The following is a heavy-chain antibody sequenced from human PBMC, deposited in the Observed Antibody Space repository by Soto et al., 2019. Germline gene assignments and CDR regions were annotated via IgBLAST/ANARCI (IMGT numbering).Heavy chain of an antibody. D-gene: IGHD3-10*01. CDR3: ARGGFTMVRGPTRGGYYYYYMDV. Sequence: GGSLRLSCAASGFTFSSYGMHWVRQAPGKGLEWVAVIWYDGSNKYYADSVKGRFTISRDNSKNTLYLQMNSLRAEDTAVYYCARGGFTMVRGPTRGGYYYYYMDVWGKGTTVTVSS. CDR1: GFTFSSYG. V-gene: IGHV3-33*01. J-gene: IGHJ6*03. CDR2: IWYDGSNK.